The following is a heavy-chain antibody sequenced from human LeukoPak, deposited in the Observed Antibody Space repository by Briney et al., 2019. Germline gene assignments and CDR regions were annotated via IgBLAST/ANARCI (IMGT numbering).Heavy chain of an antibody. Sequence: SETLSLTCTVSGGSINNNTYYWGWIRQPPGKGLEWIGNIYYSGSTYYNPSLKSRLIISVDTSKKQFSLKLSSVTAADTAVYYCARDRVNYYGSGSYPYYYMDVWGKGTTVTVSS. J-gene: IGHJ6*03. CDR1: GGSINNNTYY. V-gene: IGHV4-39*07. CDR2: IYYSGST. D-gene: IGHD3-10*01. CDR3: ARDRVNYYGSGSYPYYYMDV.